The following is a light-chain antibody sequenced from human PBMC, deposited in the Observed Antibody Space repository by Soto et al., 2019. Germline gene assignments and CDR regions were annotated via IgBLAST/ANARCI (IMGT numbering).Light chain of an antibody. CDR2: DAS. CDR1: QSFSNY. J-gene: IGKJ5*01. CDR3: QQRSSWPPT. V-gene: IGKV3-11*01. Sequence: EFVLTQSPATLSLSPGERATLSCRASQSFSNYLAWYQQKPGQAPRLLIYDASNRATGIPARFSGSGSGTDFTLTISSLEPEDFAVYYCQQRSSWPPTFGQGTRLEIK.